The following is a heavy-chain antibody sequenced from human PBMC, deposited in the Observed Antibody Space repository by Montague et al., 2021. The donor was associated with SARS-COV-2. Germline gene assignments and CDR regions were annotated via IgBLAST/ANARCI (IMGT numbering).Heavy chain of an antibody. V-gene: IGHV4-61*01. CDR3: ASAGGYYYYCQGVDV. Sequence: SETLSLTCTVSGGSVSSATYYWSWHPQPPGKGLEWIGYINYSGSTSYNPYLKSRVTMSVDMSKNQFSLKLNSVTAADTAVYYCASAGGYYYYCQGVDVWGQGTTVTVSS. CDR1: GGSVSSATYY. J-gene: IGHJ6*02. D-gene: IGHD3-16*01. CDR2: INYSGST.